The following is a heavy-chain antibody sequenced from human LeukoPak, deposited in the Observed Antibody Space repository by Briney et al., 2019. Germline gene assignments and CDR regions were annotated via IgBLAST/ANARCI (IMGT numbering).Heavy chain of an antibody. V-gene: IGHV1-2*02. CDR1: GYTFTGYY. Sequence: VASVKVSCKASGYTFTGYYMHWVRQAPGQGLEWMGWINPNSGGTNYAQKFQGRVTMTRDTSISTAYMELSRLRSDDTAMYYCARAPGIAAALDYWGQGTLVTVSS. J-gene: IGHJ4*02. CDR2: INPNSGGT. CDR3: ARAPGIAAALDY. D-gene: IGHD6-13*01.